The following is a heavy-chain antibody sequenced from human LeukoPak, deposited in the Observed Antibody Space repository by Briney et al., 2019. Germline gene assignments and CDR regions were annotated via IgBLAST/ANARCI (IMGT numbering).Heavy chain of an antibody. J-gene: IGHJ4*02. CDR3: ATLGGSGSYYKTPYFDY. CDR1: GYTFTSYG. CDR2: ISAYNGNT. Sequence: ASVKVSCKASGYTFTSYGISWVRQAPGQGLEWMGWISAYNGNTNYAQKLQGRVTMTTDTSTSTAYMELRSLRSDDTAVYYCATLGGSGSYYKTPYFDYWGQGTLVTVSS. D-gene: IGHD3-10*01. V-gene: IGHV1-18*01.